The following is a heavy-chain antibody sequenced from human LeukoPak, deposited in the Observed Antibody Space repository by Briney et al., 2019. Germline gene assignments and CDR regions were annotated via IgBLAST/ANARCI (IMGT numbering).Heavy chain of an antibody. J-gene: IGHJ6*03. CDR3: ARGTIVATIQAYYYYMDV. CDR1: GYTFTDYY. CDR2: ISAYNGNT. Sequence: ASVKVSCKASGYTFTDYYVHWVRQAPGQGLEWMGWISAYNGNTNYAQKLQGRVTMTTDTSTSTAYMELRSLRSDDTAVYYCARGTIVATIQAYYYYMDVWGKGTTVTISS. D-gene: IGHD5-12*01. V-gene: IGHV1-18*04.